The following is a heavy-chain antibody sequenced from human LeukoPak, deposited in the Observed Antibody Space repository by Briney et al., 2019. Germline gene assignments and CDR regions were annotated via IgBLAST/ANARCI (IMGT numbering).Heavy chain of an antibody. V-gene: IGHV3-73*01. CDR3: ARDETYSDVWSGSAGGGKGNYLDY. J-gene: IGHJ4*02. D-gene: IGHD3-3*01. CDR1: GLTFSGSA. CDR2: IRSKANSYAT. Sequence: PGGSLRLSCAASGLTFSGSAMHWVRQASGKGLEWVGRIRSKANSYATAYAASVKGRFTISRDDSKNTAYLQMNSLKTEDTAMYYCARDETYSDVWSGSAGGGKGNYLDYWGQGILVTVSS.